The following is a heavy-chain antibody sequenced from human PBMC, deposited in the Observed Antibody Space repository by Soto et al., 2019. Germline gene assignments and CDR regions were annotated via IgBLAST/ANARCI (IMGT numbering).Heavy chain of an antibody. J-gene: IGHJ4*02. D-gene: IGHD2-8*01. CDR3: ARENGVGMATTHFDY. V-gene: IGHV1-69*04. CDR2: IIPILGIA. Sequence: QVQLVQSGAAVKKPGSSVKVSCKASGGTFSNYVISWVRQAPGQGLEWMGRIIPILGIANYAQKFQGRVTITADKSTSTAYMELSSLRSEDTAVYYCARENGVGMATTHFDYWGQGTLVTVSS. CDR1: GGTFSNYV.